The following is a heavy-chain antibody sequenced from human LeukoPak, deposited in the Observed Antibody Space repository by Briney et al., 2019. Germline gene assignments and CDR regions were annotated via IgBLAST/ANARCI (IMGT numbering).Heavy chain of an antibody. V-gene: IGHV3-48*04. D-gene: IGHD3-10*01. CDR3: ARDRLIGGRFGELSN. Sequence: GGSLRLSCVASGFTFSSHGMHWVRQAPGKGLEWVSFITSTTTTIFYTDSVKGRFTVSRDNAKNSLYLQMNSLRAEDTAVYYCARDRLIGGRFGELSNWGQGTLVTVSS. CDR2: ITSTTTTI. CDR1: GFTFSSHG. J-gene: IGHJ4*02.